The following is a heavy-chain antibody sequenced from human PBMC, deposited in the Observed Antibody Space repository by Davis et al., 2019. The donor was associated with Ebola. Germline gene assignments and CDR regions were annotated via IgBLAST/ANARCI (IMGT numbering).Heavy chain of an antibody. CDR2: INHSGST. J-gene: IGHJ5*02. CDR1: GGSFSGYY. D-gene: IGHD3-3*01. Sequence: SETLSLTCAVYGGSFSGYYWSWIRQPPGKGLEWIGEINHSGSTNYNPSLKSRVTISVDTSKNQFSLKLSSVTAADTAVYYCARHPDYDFWSGYPRGWFDPWGQGTLVTVSS. CDR3: ARHPDYDFWSGYPRGWFDP. V-gene: IGHV4-34*01.